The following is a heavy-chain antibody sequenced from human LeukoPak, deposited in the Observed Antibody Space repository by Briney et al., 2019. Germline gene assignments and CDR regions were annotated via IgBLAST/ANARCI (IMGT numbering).Heavy chain of an antibody. CDR3: AKKGEPKSSNLYYYYGLDV. J-gene: IGHJ6*02. V-gene: IGHV1-18*01. Sequence: ASVKVSCKASGYTFTSYGLSWVRQAPGQGLEWMGWISPYNHNTNNAQNFQDRLTMTADTSTSTAYMELRSLTSDDTPVYYCAKKGEPKSSNLYYYYGLDVWGQGTTVTVSS. D-gene: IGHD1-14*01. CDR1: GYTFTSYG. CDR2: ISPYNHNT.